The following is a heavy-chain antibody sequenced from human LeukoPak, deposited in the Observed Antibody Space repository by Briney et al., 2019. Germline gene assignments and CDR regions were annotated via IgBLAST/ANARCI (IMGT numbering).Heavy chain of an antibody. J-gene: IGHJ4*02. CDR3: ARDGPGLGGYNMGY. CDR1: GYTFTGYY. V-gene: IGHV1-2*02. Sequence: ASVKVSCTASGYTFTGYYMHWVRQAPGQGLEWMGWINPNSGGTNYAQKFQGRVTMTRDTSISTAYMELSRLRSDDTAVYYCARDGPGLGGYNMGYWGQGTLVTVSS. CDR2: INPNSGGT. D-gene: IGHD5-12*01.